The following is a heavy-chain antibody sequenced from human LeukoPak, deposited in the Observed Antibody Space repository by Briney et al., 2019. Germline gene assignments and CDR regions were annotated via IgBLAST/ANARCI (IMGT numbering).Heavy chain of an antibody. CDR1: GYTFSNFG. D-gene: IGHD2/OR15-2a*01. Sequence: GASVKVSCKTSGYTFSNFGINWVRQAPGQGLEWMGWISDNNDNPNYGQKFQGRFAVTTDSSTTTAYMELRNLTFDDTAVYYCARDGNSTDDYWGQGTLVTVSS. J-gene: IGHJ4*02. CDR2: ISDNNDNP. V-gene: IGHV1-18*01. CDR3: ARDGNSTDDY.